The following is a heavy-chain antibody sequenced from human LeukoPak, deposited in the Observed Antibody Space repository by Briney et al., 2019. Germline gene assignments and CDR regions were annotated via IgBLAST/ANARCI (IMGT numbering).Heavy chain of an antibody. D-gene: IGHD3-3*01. V-gene: IGHV1-46*03. CDR2: INPSGGST. CDR3: AIGVVIIGYYYYMDV. J-gene: IGHJ6*03. Sequence: ASVKVSCKASGYTFTSYYMHWVRQAPGQGLEWMGIINPSGGSTSYAQKFLGRVTMTRDTSTSTVYMELSSPRSEDTAVYYCAIGVVIIGYYYYMDVWGKGTTVTVSS. CDR1: GYTFTSYY.